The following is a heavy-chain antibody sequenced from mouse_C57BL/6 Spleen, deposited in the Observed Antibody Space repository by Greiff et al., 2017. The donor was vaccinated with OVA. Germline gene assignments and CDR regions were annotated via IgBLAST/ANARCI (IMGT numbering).Heavy chain of an antibody. CDR2: INPNNGGT. D-gene: IGHD4-1*01. CDR1: GYTFTDYY. Sequence: EVQLQQSGPELVKPGASVKISCKASGYTFTDYYMNWVKQSHGKSLEWIGDINPNNGGTSYNQKFKGKATLTVDKSSSTAYMELRSLTSEDSAVYYCARLTGSHFDYWGQGTTLTVSS. J-gene: IGHJ2*01. V-gene: IGHV1-26*01. CDR3: ARLTGSHFDY.